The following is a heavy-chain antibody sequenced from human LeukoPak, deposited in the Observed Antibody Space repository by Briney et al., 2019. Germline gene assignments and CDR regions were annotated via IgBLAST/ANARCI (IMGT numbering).Heavy chain of an antibody. CDR2: IYSGGST. J-gene: IGHJ4*02. D-gene: IGHD5-12*01. CDR1: GFTVSSNY. V-gene: IGHV3-53*01. Sequence: PGGFLRLSCAASGFTVSSNYMSWVRQAPGKGLEWVSVIYSGGSTYYADSVKGRFTISRDNSKNTLYLQMNSLRAEDMAVYYCARYDFPRTFDYWGQGTLVTVSS. CDR3: ARYDFPRTFDY.